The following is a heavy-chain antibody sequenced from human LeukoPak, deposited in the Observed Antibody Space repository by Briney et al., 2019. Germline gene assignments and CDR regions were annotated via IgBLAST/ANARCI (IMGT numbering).Heavy chain of an antibody. CDR3: ARGPPWYFDL. V-gene: IGHV3-74*01. D-gene: IGHD6-25*01. Sequence: GGSLRLSCAASGFTFSSYWMHWVRQAPGKGLVWVSRINGDGRSTAYADSVKGRSTISRDNAKNTLYLQMNSLTAEDTAVYYCARGPPWYFDLWGRGTLVTVSS. CDR2: INGDGRST. J-gene: IGHJ2*01. CDR1: GFTFSSYW.